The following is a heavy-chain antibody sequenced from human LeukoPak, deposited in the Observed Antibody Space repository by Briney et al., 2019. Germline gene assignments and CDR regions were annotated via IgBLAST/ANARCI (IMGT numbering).Heavy chain of an antibody. D-gene: IGHD7-27*01. J-gene: IGHJ4*02. Sequence: ASVKVSCKASGYTFTSYDINWVRQATGQGLEWMGWMNPNSGNTGYAQKFQGRVTMTRNTSISTAYMELSSLRSEDSAVYYCARGRYSILTGDHLYYFDYWGQGTLVTVSS. CDR1: GYTFTSYD. CDR2: MNPNSGNT. V-gene: IGHV1-8*01. CDR3: ARGRYSILTGDHLYYFDY.